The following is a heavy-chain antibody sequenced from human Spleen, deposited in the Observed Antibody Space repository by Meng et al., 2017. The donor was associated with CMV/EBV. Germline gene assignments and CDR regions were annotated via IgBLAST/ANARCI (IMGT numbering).Heavy chain of an antibody. Sequence: GESLKISCAASGFIFSPYTMHWVRQAPGKGLEWVAVISHDGNNKDYADSVRGRFTMSRDNSKNALHLQMNSLRPDDTAVYYCAKRYDILTGPGAMFDYWGQGTPVTVSS. CDR1: GFIFSPYT. D-gene: IGHD3-9*01. J-gene: IGHJ4*02. V-gene: IGHV3-30-3*01. CDR2: ISHDGNNK. CDR3: AKRYDILTGPGAMFDY.